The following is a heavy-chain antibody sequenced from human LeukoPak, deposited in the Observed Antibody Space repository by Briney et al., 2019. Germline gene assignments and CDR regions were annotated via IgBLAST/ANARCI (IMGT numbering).Heavy chain of an antibody. D-gene: IGHD3-22*01. J-gene: IGHJ4*02. V-gene: IGHV3-48*04. CDR1: GFTFSSYS. Sequence: PGGSLRLSCAASGFTFSSYSMNWVRQAPGKGLEWVSYISSSGSTFYYADSVKGRFTISRDNAKNSLYLQMNSLRAEDTAVYYCARIKSSGYYYGLDYWGQGTLVTVSA. CDR2: ISSSGSTF. CDR3: ARIKSSGYYYGLDY.